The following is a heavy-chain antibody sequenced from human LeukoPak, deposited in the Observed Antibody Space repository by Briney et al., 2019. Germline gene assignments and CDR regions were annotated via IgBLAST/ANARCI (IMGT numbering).Heavy chain of an antibody. J-gene: IGHJ4*02. CDR3: ARRSEFDNTHYHYFDY. CDR1: GGSTSSSSYY. Sequence: PETPSLTCTVSGGSTSSSSYYWGWIRQPPRKGLEWVVGFYCSGSTYYDPSLKSRVAIFVDTSKNQFSLILHSVTAADTAVYYCARRSEFDNTHYHYFDYWGQGALVTVSS. CDR2: FYCSGST. D-gene: IGHD2-15*01. V-gene: IGHV4-39*01.